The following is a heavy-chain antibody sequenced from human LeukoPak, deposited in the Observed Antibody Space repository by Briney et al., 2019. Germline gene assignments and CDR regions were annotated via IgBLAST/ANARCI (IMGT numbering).Heavy chain of an antibody. V-gene: IGHV3-48*01. CDR1: GFTFSSYS. Sequence: QPGRSLRLSCAASGFTFSSYSMNWVRQAPGKGLEWVSYIGGSGTTIYYADSVKGRFTISRDNTKNSLYLQMSSLRAEDTAVYYCARVRDYGDYPPDYWGQGTLVTVSS. CDR2: IGGSGTTI. D-gene: IGHD4-17*01. J-gene: IGHJ4*02. CDR3: ARVRDYGDYPPDY.